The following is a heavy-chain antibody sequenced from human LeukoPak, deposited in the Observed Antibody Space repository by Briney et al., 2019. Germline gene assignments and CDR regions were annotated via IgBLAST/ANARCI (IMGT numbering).Heavy chain of an antibody. CDR1: GFTFNHYP. J-gene: IGHJ4*02. CDR3: ARDRRYYFDY. V-gene: IGHV3-30*01. Sequence: QPGRSLRLSCAASGFTFNHYPMHWVRQAPGKGLEWLAVISYDSNYRYYADSVKGRFTISRGNSNNTLYLQIDSLRPEDTAMYFCARDRRYYFDYWGQGTLVTVSS. CDR2: ISYDSNYR.